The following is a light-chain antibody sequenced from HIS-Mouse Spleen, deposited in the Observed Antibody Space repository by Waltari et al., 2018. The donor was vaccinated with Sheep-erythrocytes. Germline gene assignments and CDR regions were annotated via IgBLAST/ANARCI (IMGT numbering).Light chain of an antibody. J-gene: IGLJ2*01. CDR1: KLGDKY. V-gene: IGLV3-1*01. CDR2: PDT. CDR3: QAWDSSIVV. Sequence: SSELTQPPSVSVSPGQTASITCSGDKLGDKYACWYQQKPGQSPVLVIYPDTKRPSGIPGRFSGSNSGNTATLTISGTQAMDEADYYCQAWDSSIVVFGGGTKLTVL.